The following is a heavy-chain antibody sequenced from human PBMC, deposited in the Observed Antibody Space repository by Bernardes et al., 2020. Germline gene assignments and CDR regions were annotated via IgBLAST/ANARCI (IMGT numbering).Heavy chain of an antibody. V-gene: IGHV1-69*06. D-gene: IGHD2-2*01. CDR1: GGTFSSYA. CDR2: IIPIFGTA. J-gene: IGHJ3*02. Sequence: SVKVSCKASGGTFSSYAISWVRQAPGQGLEWMGGIIPIFGTANYAQKFQGRVTITADKSTSTAYMELSSLRSEDTAVYYCATPHLYCSSTSCHYRDDAFDIWGQGTMVTVSS. CDR3: ATPHLYCSSTSCHYRDDAFDI.